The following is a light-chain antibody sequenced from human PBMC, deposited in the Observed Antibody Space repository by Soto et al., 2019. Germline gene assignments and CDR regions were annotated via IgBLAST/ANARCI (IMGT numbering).Light chain of an antibody. V-gene: IGKV3-20*01. Sequence: EIVLTQAPGTRSLSPGERATLSCRASQSVSSNNLAWYQQRHGQAPRLLIYGASTRATCIPDRFSCSGSGATLTLTITSLEPADFAGYYCQKYGSSQRTFGQATKVDIK. CDR2: GAS. CDR1: QSVSSNN. CDR3: QKYGSSQRT. J-gene: IGKJ1*01.